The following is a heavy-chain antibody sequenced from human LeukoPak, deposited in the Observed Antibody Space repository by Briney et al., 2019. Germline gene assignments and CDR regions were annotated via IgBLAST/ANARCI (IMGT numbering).Heavy chain of an antibody. Sequence: PGGSLRLSCAASGFTFTNNFMSWVRQVPGKGLEWVANIKQDGSEKTYADSVRGRFTIFRDNAKDSVYLQMNSLRAEDSAIYYCAREGFSFFYFWGQGTLVTVSS. CDR3: AREGFSFFYF. CDR1: GFTFTNNF. CDR2: IKQDGSEK. J-gene: IGHJ4*01. V-gene: IGHV3-7*01.